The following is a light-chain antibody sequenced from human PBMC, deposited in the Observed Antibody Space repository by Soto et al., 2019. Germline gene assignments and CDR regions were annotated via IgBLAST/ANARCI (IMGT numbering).Light chain of an antibody. Sequence: EIVLTQSPGTLSLSPGERATLSCRASQSVTSTHLAWYQQKPGQAPRLLIYAASSRATGIPDRFSGSGSGTDFTLTISGLKPEDFAVYYCQQYGNSRGTFGQGTKVDIK. CDR3: QQYGNSRGT. J-gene: IGKJ1*01. CDR1: QSVTSTH. V-gene: IGKV3-20*01. CDR2: AAS.